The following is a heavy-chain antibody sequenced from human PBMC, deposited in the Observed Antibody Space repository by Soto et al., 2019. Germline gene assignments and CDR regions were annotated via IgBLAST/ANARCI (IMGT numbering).Heavy chain of an antibody. D-gene: IGHD2-8*01. V-gene: IGHV3-30*18. J-gene: IGHJ4*02. CDR3: ANVLRLDY. CDR2: ISYDGSNK. Sequence: PGGSLRLSCAASGFTFSSYGMHWVRQAPGRGLEWVAVISYDGSNKYYADSVKGRFTISRDNSKNTLYLQMNSLRAEDTAVYYCANVLRLDYWGQGTLVTVSS. CDR1: GFTFSSYG.